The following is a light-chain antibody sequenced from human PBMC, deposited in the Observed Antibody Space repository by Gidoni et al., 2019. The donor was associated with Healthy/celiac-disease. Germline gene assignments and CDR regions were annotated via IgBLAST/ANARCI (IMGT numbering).Light chain of an antibody. CDR1: HSISSW. CDR2: DAY. CDR3: QQYNSYSWT. Sequence: DIQMTQSPSTLSASVGDRVTITCRASHSISSWLAWYQQKPGKAPKILIYDAYSLESGVPSRFSGSGSGTEFTLTISSRQPDDFATYYCQQYNSYSWTFGQGTKVEIK. V-gene: IGKV1-5*01. J-gene: IGKJ1*01.